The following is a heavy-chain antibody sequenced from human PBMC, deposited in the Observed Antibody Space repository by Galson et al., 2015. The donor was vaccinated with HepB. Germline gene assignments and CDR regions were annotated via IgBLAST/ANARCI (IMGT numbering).Heavy chain of an antibody. D-gene: IGHD1-26*01. CDR3: ARQLSGSYFDY. J-gene: IGHJ4*02. Sequence: SVKVSCKASGYTFTKYAINWVRQAPGQGLEWMGWTNTDTGNPTYAQDFTGRFVFSVDTSVSTAYLQISSLTAEDTAVYYCARQLSGSYFDYWGQGTLVTVSS. CDR1: GYTFTKYA. CDR2: TNTDTGNP. V-gene: IGHV7-4-1*02.